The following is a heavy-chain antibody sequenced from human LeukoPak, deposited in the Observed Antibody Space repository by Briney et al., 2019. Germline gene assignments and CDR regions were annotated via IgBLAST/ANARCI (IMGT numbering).Heavy chain of an antibody. CDR2: INPSGDST. J-gene: IGHJ4*02. CDR3: ARYIYGYLHY. CDR1: GYTFANYN. D-gene: IGHD5-18*01. Sequence: GASVKVSCKSSGYTFANYNIHWVRQAPGQGLEWMGIINPSGDSTSYAQKFQGRVTMTRDTSTSTVYMELSSLRSEDTAVYYCARYIYGYLHYWGQGTLVTVSS. V-gene: IGHV1-46*01.